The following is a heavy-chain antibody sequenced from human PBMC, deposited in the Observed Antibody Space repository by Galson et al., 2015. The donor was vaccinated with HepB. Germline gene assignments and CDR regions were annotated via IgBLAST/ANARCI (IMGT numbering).Heavy chain of an antibody. CDR3: ATDGGSGDVFEY. J-gene: IGHJ4*02. D-gene: IGHD7-27*01. Sequence: SVKVSCKASGYISTAYYMHWVRQAPGQGPEWMGCINPNSGGTKSAQKFQGRVTMTRDTSINTAYMELSILRSDDTAVYYCATDGGSGDVFEYWGQGTLVTVSS. CDR1: GYISTAYY. CDR2: INPNSGGT. V-gene: IGHV1-2*02.